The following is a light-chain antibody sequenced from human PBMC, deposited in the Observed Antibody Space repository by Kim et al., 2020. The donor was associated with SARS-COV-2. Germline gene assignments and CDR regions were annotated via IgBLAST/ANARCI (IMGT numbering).Light chain of an antibody. CDR2: DAS. J-gene: IGKJ2*01. Sequence: ASVGGRVTMTWRASQSITRWVAWYQQKPGKAPKLLIYDASSLKRGVPSRFSGSGSGTEFTLTISNLQPDDFATYYCHQYNSYSHTLGQGTKLEI. CDR1: QSITRW. CDR3: HQYNSYSHT. V-gene: IGKV1-5*01.